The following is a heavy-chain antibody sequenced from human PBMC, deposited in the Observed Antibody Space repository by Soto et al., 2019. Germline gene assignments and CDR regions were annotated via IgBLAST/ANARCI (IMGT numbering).Heavy chain of an antibody. CDR1: GGSVNIGTYY. CDR2: AHHSGRT. Sequence: PSETLSLTCTVPGGSVNIGTYYWSWIRQPPGKGLEWIGEAHHSGRTNYNPSLKSRVTISVDKSKNHFSLKLTSVTAADTAVYYCARSEATVLDNWGQGTLVTVSS. CDR3: ARSEATVLDN. V-gene: IGHV4-61*01. J-gene: IGHJ4*02. D-gene: IGHD4-17*01.